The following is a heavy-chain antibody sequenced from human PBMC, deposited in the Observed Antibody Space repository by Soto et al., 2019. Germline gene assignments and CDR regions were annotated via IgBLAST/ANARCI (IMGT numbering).Heavy chain of an antibody. CDR3: ARGRGGDAFDI. D-gene: IGHD3-10*01. J-gene: IGHJ3*02. Sequence: QVQLVQSGAEVKKPGSSVKVSCKASGGTFSSYTISWVRQAPGQGLEWMGRIIPILGIANYAQKFQGRVTLTADKSTSTADTELSSLGSEDTAVYYCARGRGGDAFDIWGQGTMVTVSS. CDR1: GGTFSSYT. V-gene: IGHV1-69*02. CDR2: IIPILGIA.